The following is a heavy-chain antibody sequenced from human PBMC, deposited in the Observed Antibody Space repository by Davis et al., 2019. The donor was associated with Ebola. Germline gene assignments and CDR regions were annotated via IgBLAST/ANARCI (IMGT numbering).Heavy chain of an antibody. V-gene: IGHV3-33*01. CDR3: ARGLCCLNKNYGMDV. Sequence: GESLKISCAASGFTFSSYGMHWVRQAPGKGLEWVAVIWYDGSNKYYADSVKGRFTISRGNSKNTLYLQMNSLRAEDTAVYYCARGLCCLNKNYGMDVWGQGTTVTVSS. J-gene: IGHJ6*02. CDR2: IWYDGSNK. CDR1: GFTFSSYG. D-gene: IGHD3-16*01.